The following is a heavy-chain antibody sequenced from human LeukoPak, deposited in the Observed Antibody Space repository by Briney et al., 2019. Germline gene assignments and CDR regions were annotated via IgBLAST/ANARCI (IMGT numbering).Heavy chain of an antibody. CDR2: ISWNSGSI. D-gene: IGHD6-13*01. J-gene: IGHJ5*02. CDR1: GFTFSSYA. V-gene: IGHV3-9*03. Sequence: GGSLRLSCAASGFTFSSYAMSWVRQAPGKGLEWVSGISWNSGSIGYADSVKGRFTISRDNAKNSLYLQMNSLRAEDMALYYCAKDISIAAAALLFDPWGQGTLVTVSS. CDR3: AKDISIAAAALLFDP.